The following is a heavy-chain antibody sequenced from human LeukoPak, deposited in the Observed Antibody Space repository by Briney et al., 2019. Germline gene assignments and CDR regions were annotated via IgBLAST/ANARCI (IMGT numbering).Heavy chain of an antibody. D-gene: IGHD5-12*01. CDR2: ISSSSSYI. CDR3: ERDGGYRAIDY. Sequence: GGSLRLSCTASGFTFSSNSMNWVRQAPGKGLEWVSSISSSSSYIYYADSVKGRFTISRDNAKNSLYLQMNSLRAEDTAVYYCERDGGYRAIDYWGQGTLVTVSS. J-gene: IGHJ4*02. CDR1: GFTFSSNS. V-gene: IGHV3-21*01.